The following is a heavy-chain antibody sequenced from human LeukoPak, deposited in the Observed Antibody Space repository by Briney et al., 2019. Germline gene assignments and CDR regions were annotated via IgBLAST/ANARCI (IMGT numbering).Heavy chain of an antibody. D-gene: IGHD6-13*01. V-gene: IGHV4-38-2*02. Sequence: PSETLSLTCTVYGYSISSGFYWGRTRQHPGQGLDWIGAFYHNGNTYYNPSLRSPVTTYVDTSNTQFSLKLSSFTAAAAVEYYCARRGHSSCWDEDYFDYWGQGTLVTVSS. CDR1: GYSISSGFY. CDR3: ARRGHSSCWDEDYFDY. CDR2: FYHNGNT. J-gene: IGHJ4*02.